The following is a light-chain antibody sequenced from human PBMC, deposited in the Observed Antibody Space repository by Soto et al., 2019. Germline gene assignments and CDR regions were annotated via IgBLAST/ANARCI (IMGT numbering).Light chain of an antibody. V-gene: IGLV2-14*01. CDR3: SSYTSISTVV. CDR2: DVS. CDR1: SSDVGGYNY. Sequence: SALTQPASVSGSPGQSITISCTGTSSDVGGYNYVSWYQQHPGKAPKLMIYDVSNRPSGVSNRFSGSKSGNTASLTISGLQAEDEADYYCSSYTSISTVVFGGGTKVTVL. J-gene: IGLJ2*01.